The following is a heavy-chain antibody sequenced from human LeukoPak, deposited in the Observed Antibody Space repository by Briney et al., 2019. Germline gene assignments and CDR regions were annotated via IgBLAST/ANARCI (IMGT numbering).Heavy chain of an antibody. CDR1: GYSFTSYW. CDR2: IYPGDSDT. V-gene: IGHV5-51*01. CDR3: ARLGIAAAGTYNWFDP. D-gene: IGHD6-13*01. J-gene: IGHJ5*02. Sequence: GESLKISCKGSGYSFTSYWIGWVRQMPGKGLEWMGIIYPGDSDTRYSPSFQGQVTISADKSISTAYLQWRSLKASDTAMYYCARLGIAAAGTYNWFDPWGQGALVTVSS.